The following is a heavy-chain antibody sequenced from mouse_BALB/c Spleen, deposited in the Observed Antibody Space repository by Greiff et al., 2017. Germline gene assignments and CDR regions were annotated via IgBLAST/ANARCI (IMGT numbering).Heavy chain of an antibody. V-gene: IGHV14-3*02. J-gene: IGHJ2*01. CDR2: IDPANGNT. Sequence: VHVKQSGAELVKPGASVKLSCTASGFNIKDTYMHWVKQRPEQGLEWIGRIDPANGNTKYDPKFQGKATITADTSSNTAYLQLSSLTSEDTAVYYCAREIGYYFLDYWGQGTTLTVSS. D-gene: IGHD2-3*01. CDR3: AREIGYYFLDY. CDR1: GFNIKDTY.